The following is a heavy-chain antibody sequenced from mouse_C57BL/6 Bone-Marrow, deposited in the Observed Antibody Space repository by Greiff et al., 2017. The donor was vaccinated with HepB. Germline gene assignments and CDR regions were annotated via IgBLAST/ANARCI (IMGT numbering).Heavy chain of an antibody. V-gene: IGHV1-39*01. Sequence: EVKLMESGPELVKPGASVKISCKASGYSFTDYNMNWVKQSNGKSLEWIAVINPNYGTTSYNQKFKGKATLTVDQSSSTAYMQLNSLTSEDSAVYYCAMGDEGFAYWGQGTLVTVSA. CDR3: AMGDEGFAY. CDR2: INPNYGTT. D-gene: IGHD3-3*01. CDR1: GYSFTDYN. J-gene: IGHJ3*01.